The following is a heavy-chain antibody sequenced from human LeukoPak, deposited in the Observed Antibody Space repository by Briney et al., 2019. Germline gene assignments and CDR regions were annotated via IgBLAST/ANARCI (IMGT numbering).Heavy chain of an antibody. CDR3: ARLPLSSGWFYYFDY. D-gene: IGHD6-19*01. Sequence: SETLSLTCTVSGGSISSSSYYWGWIRQPPGKGLEWIGSIYYSGSTYYNPSLKSRVTISVDTSKNQFSLKLSSVTAADTAVYYCARLPLSSGWFYYFDYWGQGTLVTVSS. CDR1: GGSISSSSYY. CDR2: IYYSGST. V-gene: IGHV4-39*01. J-gene: IGHJ4*02.